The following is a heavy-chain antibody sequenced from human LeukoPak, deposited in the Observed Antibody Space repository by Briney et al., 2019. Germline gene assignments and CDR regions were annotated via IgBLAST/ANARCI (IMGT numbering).Heavy chain of an antibody. D-gene: IGHD5-24*01. CDR2: INHSGST. CDR3: ARAPIGGLQLYVYFDY. CDR1: GGSFSGYY. J-gene: IGHJ4*02. V-gene: IGHV4-34*01. Sequence: KSSETLSLTCAVYGGSFSGYYWSWIRQPPGKGLEWIGEINHSGSTNYNPSLKSRVTISVDTSKNQFSLKLSSVTGADTAVYYCARAPIGGLQLYVYFDYWGQGTLVTVSS.